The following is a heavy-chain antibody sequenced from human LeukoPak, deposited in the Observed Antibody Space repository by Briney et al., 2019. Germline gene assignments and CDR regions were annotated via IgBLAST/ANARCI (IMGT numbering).Heavy chain of an antibody. CDR3: ARLGSRWEPYY. Sequence: SETLSLTCTVSGGSISSYYWSWIRQPPGKGLEWIGYIYYSGSTNYNPSLKSRVTISVDTSKNQFSLKLRSVTAADTAVYYCARLGSRWEPYYWGQGTLVTVSS. D-gene: IGHD6-13*01. CDR1: GGSISSYY. V-gene: IGHV4-59*08. J-gene: IGHJ4*02. CDR2: IYYSGST.